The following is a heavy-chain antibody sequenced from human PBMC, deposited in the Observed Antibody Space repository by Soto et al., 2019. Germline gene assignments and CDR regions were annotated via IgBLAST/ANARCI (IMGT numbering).Heavy chain of an antibody. D-gene: IGHD6-19*01. V-gene: IGHV4-34*01. CDR1: GCSFSGYD. CDR3: ARLIYHSGWYKYYQQYGMEL. J-gene: IGHJ6*01. Sequence: PAGTXSLTCAVYGCSFSGYDWIWVRQPPGKGLEWIGEINHSGSTNYNPSLKSRVTISVDTSKNQFSLKLSSVTAADTAVYYCARLIYHSGWYKYYQQYGMELWGPGTTVTVSS. CDR2: INHSGST.